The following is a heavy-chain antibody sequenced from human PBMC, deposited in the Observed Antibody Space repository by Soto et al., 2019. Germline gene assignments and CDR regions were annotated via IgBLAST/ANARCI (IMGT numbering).Heavy chain of an antibody. CDR2: IIPIFGTA. J-gene: IGHJ6*02. CDR3: ASPTTVSVYYYYGMDV. V-gene: IGHV1-69*12. Sequence: QVQLVQSGAEVKKPGSSVKVSCKASGGTFSSYAISWVRQAPGQGLEWMGGIIPIFGTANYAKKFQGRVTIPADESTSTAYMELSSLRSEDTAVYYCASPTTVSVYYYYGMDVWGQGTTVTVSS. CDR1: GGTFSSYA. D-gene: IGHD4-17*01.